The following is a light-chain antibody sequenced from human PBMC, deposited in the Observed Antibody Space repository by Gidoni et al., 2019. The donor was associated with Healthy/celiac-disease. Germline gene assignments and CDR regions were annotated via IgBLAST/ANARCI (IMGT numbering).Light chain of an antibody. V-gene: IGKV3-15*01. CDR2: GAS. CDR3: QQYNNWPPWT. CDR1: QSVSSN. Sequence: EIVMTQSPATLSVSPGERATLSCRASQSVSSNLAWYQQKPGQAPRLLLYGASTRATGIPARFSGSGSGTGFTLTISSLQSEDFEVYYCQQYNNWPPWTFGQXTKVEIK. J-gene: IGKJ1*01.